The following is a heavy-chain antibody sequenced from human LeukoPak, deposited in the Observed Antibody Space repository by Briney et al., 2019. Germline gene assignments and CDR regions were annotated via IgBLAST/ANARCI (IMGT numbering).Heavy chain of an antibody. J-gene: IGHJ6*03. CDR1: GYTLTELS. V-gene: IGHV1-46*01. D-gene: IGHD3-3*01. Sequence: ASVKVSCKVSGYTLTELSMHWVRQAPGQGLEWMGIINPSGGSTSYAQKFQGRVTMTRDTSTSTVYMELSSLRSEDTAVYYCARGGVYDFWCGKESTHYYMDVWGKGTTVTVSS. CDR3: ARGGVYDFWCGKESTHYYMDV. CDR2: INPSGGST.